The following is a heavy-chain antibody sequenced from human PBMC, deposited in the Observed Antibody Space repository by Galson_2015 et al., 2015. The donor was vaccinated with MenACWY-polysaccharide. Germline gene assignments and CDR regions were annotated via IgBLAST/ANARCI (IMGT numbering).Heavy chain of an antibody. J-gene: IGHJ4*02. Sequence: ATLSLTCTVAGGSITSLTNPNSYWGWIRQPPGKGLEWIGSSYYSGSTYYNPSLKSRVTISVYTSKNQFSLELTSVTAADTAVYYCARLEREGPSIAARPPKNWGQGTLVTVSS. CDR2: SYYSGST. CDR1: GGSITSLTNPNSY. D-gene: IGHD6-6*01. V-gene: IGHV4-39*01. CDR3: ARLEREGPSIAARPPKN.